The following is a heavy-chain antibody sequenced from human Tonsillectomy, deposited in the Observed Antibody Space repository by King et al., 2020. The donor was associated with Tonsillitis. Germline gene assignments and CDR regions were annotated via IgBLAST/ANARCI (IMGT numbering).Heavy chain of an antibody. CDR1: GGSLSGYF. J-gene: IGHJ4*02. CDR2: INHGGYT. Sequence: VQLQQWGAGLLKPSETLSLTCAVSGGSLSGYFWSWIRQSPGKGLEWIGQINHGGYTNYNPSLKGRVTMSVDTSDNHFSLKLSSVTAADTAVYYCARGPSAIFGVVLVPPTYFDYWGQGTLVTVSS. D-gene: IGHD3-3*01. CDR3: ARGPSAIFGVVLVPPTYFDY. V-gene: IGHV4-34*01.